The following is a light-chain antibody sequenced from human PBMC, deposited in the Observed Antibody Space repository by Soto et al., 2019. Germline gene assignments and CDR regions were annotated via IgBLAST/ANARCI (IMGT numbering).Light chain of an antibody. J-gene: IGKJ5*01. CDR2: AAS. CDR1: QGISSY. Sequence: DIQLTQSPSFLSASVGDRVTITCRASQGISSYLAWYQQKPGKAPKLLIYAASTLQSGVPSRFSGSESGTEFTLTISSLQPEDFATYYCQQLNSYLTFGQGTRLEIK. CDR3: QQLNSYLT. V-gene: IGKV1-9*01.